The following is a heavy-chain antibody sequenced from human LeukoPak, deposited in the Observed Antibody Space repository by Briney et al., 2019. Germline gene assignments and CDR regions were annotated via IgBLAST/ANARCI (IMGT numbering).Heavy chain of an antibody. Sequence: SETLSLTCTVSGGSISSYYWSWIRQPPGKGLGWIGYIYYSGSTNYNPSLKSRVTISVDTSKNQFSLKLSSVTAADTAVYYCARDVVVVPAAIRGGAFDIWGQGTMVTVSS. CDR1: GGSISSYY. CDR3: ARDVVVVPAAIRGGAFDI. V-gene: IGHV4-59*12. CDR2: IYYSGST. J-gene: IGHJ3*02. D-gene: IGHD2-2*02.